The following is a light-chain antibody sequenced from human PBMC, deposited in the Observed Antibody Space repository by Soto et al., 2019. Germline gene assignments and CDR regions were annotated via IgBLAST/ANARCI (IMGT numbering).Light chain of an antibody. V-gene: IGLV2-11*01. CDR2: DVS. CDR1: SSNVGGYNY. Sequence: QSVLTQPRSVSGSPGQSVTISCTGTSSNVGGYNYVSWYQQHPGKAPKVMIYDVSKRPSGGPDRFSGSKSGNPASLTISGLQAEDEADYYCCSYVGTNTSYVFGTGTKVTVL. J-gene: IGLJ1*01. CDR3: CSYVGTNTSYV.